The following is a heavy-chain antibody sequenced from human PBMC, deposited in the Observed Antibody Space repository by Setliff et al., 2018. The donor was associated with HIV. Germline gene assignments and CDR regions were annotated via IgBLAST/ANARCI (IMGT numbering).Heavy chain of an antibody. J-gene: IGHJ1*01. V-gene: IGHV3-48*01. Sequence: GGSLRLSCAASGFVFSDHSFHWVRQAPGQGLEWLSYITGTGTTVSYADSVRGRFIISRDSVRNEVYLQIKRLKSDDTAIYYCARAGTTVTLAAYCHLWGQGTLVTVSS. CDR1: GFVFSDHS. CDR3: ARAGTTVTLAAYCHL. D-gene: IGHD1-7*01. CDR2: ITGTGTTV.